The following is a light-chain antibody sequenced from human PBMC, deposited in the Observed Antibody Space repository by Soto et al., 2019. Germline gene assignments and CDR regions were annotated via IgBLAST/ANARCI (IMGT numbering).Light chain of an antibody. Sequence: QSALTQPPSASGSPGQSVTISCTGTSSDVGGYNYVSWYQQHPGKAPKLMIYDVSSRPSGVPDRFSGSKSGNTASLTVSGLQAEDEAEYYCSSYAGTHIVFGTGTKLTVL. V-gene: IGLV2-8*01. J-gene: IGLJ1*01. CDR2: DVS. CDR3: SSYAGTHIV. CDR1: SSDVGGYNY.